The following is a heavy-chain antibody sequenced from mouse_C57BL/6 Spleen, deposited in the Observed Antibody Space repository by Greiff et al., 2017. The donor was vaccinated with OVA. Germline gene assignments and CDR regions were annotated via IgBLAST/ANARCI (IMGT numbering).Heavy chain of an antibody. CDR1: GYTFTSYW. Sequence: QVQLQQPGAELVKPGASVKMSCKASGYTFTSYWITGVKQRPGQGLEWIGDIYPGSGSTNYNQTFKSKATLTVDTSSSTAYMQLSSLTSEDSAGYYCARFYYLDAMEGWGQGTSVTVSS. CDR2: IYPGSGST. CDR3: ARFYYLDAMEG. D-gene: IGHD1-1*01. J-gene: IGHJ4*01. V-gene: IGHV1-55*01.